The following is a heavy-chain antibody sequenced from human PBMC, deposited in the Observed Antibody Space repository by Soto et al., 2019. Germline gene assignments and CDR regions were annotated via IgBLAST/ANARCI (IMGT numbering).Heavy chain of an antibody. Sequence: QVQLVESGGGVVQPGRSLRLSCAASGFTFSTYAMHWVRRAPGKGLEWMAVMSYDGSNKYYADSVKGRFTISRDNSKNPLYLKMNSLGPEDTALYYCARDGGAYGGQGTLVIVSS. D-gene: IGHD3-16*01. V-gene: IGHV3-30-3*01. CDR2: MSYDGSNK. CDR3: ARDGGAY. CDR1: GFTFSTYA. J-gene: IGHJ4*02.